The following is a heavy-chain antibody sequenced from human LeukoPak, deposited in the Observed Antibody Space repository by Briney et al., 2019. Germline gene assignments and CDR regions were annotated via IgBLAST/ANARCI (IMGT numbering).Heavy chain of an antibody. CDR3: ARGVGYSSSWYLSWFDP. CDR2: IYTSGST. D-gene: IGHD6-13*01. Sequence: SETLSLTCTVSGGSINSYYGSWLRQPAGKGLEWIGRIYTSGSTNYNPSLKSRVTMSVDTSKNQFSLKLSSVTAAETAVYYCARGVGYSSSWYLSWFDPWGQGTLVTVSS. V-gene: IGHV4-4*07. J-gene: IGHJ5*02. CDR1: GGSINSYY.